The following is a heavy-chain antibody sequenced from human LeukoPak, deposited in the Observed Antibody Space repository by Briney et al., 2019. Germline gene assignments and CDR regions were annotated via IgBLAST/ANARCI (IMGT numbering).Heavy chain of an antibody. CDR1: GGTFSSYA. J-gene: IGHJ6*03. V-gene: IGHV1-69*13. D-gene: IGHD4-11*01. Sequence: ASVKVSCKASGGTFSSYAISWVRQAPGQGLEWMGGIIPIFGTAKYAQKFQGRVTITADESTSTAYMELSSLRSEDTAVYYCARGLTTVSEGYYYYYMDVWGKGTTVTVSS. CDR3: ARGLTTVSEGYYYYYMDV. CDR2: IIPIFGTA.